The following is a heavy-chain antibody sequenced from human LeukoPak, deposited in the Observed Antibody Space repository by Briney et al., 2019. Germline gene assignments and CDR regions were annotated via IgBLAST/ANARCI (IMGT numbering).Heavy chain of an antibody. Sequence: GGSLRLSCAASGFTFSNYTMNWVRQAPGKGLEWVSSISSSSTYIYYADSVKGRFTISRDNAKNSLYLQMNSLRAEDTAVYYCARGSIAAAGNDYWGQGTLVTVSS. CDR2: ISSSSTYI. CDR1: GFTFSNYT. J-gene: IGHJ4*02. V-gene: IGHV3-21*01. CDR3: ARGSIAAAGNDY. D-gene: IGHD6-13*01.